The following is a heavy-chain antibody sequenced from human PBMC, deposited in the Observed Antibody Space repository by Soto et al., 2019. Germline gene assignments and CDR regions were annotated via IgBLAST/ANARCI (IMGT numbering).Heavy chain of an antibody. CDR1: GGTFRSYA. V-gene: IGHV1-69*13. Sequence: GASVKPSCKACGGTFRSYAISWVRQAPRQGLEWMGGIIPIFGTANYAQKFQGRVTITADESTSTAYMELSSLRSEDTAVYYCARHEASSGWYWGFWDYWGQGTLVTVSS. J-gene: IGHJ4*02. CDR3: ARHEASSGWYWGFWDY. CDR2: IIPIFGTA. D-gene: IGHD6-19*01.